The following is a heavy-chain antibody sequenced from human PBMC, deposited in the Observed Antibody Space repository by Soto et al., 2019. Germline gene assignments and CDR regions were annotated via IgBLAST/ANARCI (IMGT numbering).Heavy chain of an antibody. CDR3: ATSGGGWYLY. CDR2: LNPNSGDT. CDR1: GYTFSSYD. J-gene: IGHJ4*02. D-gene: IGHD6-19*01. Sequence: QVQLVQSGAEVKKPGASVKVSCKASGYTFSSYDINWVRQATGQGLEWMGWLNPNSGDTGYAQKFQGRVTLTRNTSINTAYIELRSLTSDDTAVYYCATSGGGWYLYWGPGTLVTVSS. V-gene: IGHV1-8*01.